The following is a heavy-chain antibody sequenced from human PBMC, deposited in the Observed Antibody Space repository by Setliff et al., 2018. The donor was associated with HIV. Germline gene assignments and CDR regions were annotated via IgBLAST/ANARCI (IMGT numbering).Heavy chain of an antibody. V-gene: IGHV1-69*05. Sequence: KVSCKASGDPFNTYAISWVRQAPGQGLEWMGGVISTFGTEKYAQRFQDRVTITTDETTSTAYLEVRNLGSEDTAVYYCAAGYIYGNYAADYWGQGSPVTVSS. CDR3: AAGYIYGNYAADY. D-gene: IGHD5-18*01. CDR2: VISTFGTE. CDR1: GDPFNTYA. J-gene: IGHJ4*02.